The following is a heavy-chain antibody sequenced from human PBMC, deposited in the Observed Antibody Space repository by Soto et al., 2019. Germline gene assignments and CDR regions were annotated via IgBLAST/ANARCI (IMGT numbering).Heavy chain of an antibody. J-gene: IGHJ5*02. CDR2: INAANGDT. V-gene: IGHV1-3*01. CDR3: VRMHVAATGIDWFAP. D-gene: IGHD6-13*01. Sequence: ASVKVSCKASGYTFTSYGVHWVRQAPGQRLEWMGWINAANGDTKYSPKFQGRVTITRDTSASTAYMELSSLRSEDTAVYYCVRMHVAATGIDWFAPWGHGTLVT. CDR1: GYTFTSYG.